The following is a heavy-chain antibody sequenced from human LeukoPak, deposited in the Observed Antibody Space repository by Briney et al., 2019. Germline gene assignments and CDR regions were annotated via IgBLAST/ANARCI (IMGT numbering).Heavy chain of an antibody. CDR3: AKETYSSSSVEYFQH. CDR1: GFTLSSYA. CDR2: ISGSGGST. Sequence: GGSLRLSCAASGFTLSSYATSWVRQAPGKGLEWVSAISGSGGSTYYADSVKGRFTISRDNSKNTLYLQMNSLRAEDTAVYYCAKETYSSSSVEYFQHWGQGTLVTVSS. J-gene: IGHJ1*01. V-gene: IGHV3-23*01. D-gene: IGHD6-6*01.